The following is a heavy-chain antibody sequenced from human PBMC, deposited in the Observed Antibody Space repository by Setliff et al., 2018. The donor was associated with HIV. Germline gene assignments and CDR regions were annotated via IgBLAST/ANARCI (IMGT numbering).Heavy chain of an antibody. V-gene: IGHV4-30-4*08. CDR3: ARDLGGPRNFDN. Sequence: SETLSLTCTVSGGSTTSGDYHWSWIRQPPGKGLEWIGYIYYTGSTYYNPSLKSRLTISIDTSKNQFSLKLRSVTAADTAVYYCARDLGGPRNFDNWGQGTLVTVSS. J-gene: IGHJ4*02. D-gene: IGHD2-15*01. CDR1: GGSTTSGDYH. CDR2: IYYTGST.